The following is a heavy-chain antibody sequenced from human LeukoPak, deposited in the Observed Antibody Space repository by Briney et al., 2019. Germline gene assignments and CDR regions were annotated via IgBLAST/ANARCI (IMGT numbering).Heavy chain of an antibody. CDR3: ARHLRREVLTASRFDY. V-gene: IGHV4-39*01. J-gene: IGHJ4*02. CDR2: IFYSGTT. D-gene: IGHD3-9*01. CDR1: GGSISTTSYY. Sequence: SETLSLTCTVSGGSISTTSYYWDWVRQPPGKGLEWIGSIFYSGTTYYNPSLTSRLTMSVDTSKNQFSLEPNSVTAADTAVYYCARHLRREVLTASRFDYWGQGTLVTVSS.